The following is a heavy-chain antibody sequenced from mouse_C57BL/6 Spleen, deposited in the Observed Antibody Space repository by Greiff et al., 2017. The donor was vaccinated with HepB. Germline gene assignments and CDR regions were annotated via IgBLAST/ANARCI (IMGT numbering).Heavy chain of an antibody. Sequence: LVESGAELVKPGASVKLSCKASGYTFTSYWMHWVKQRPGQGLEWIGMIHPNSGSTNYNEKFKSKATLTVDKYSSTAYMQLSSLTSEDSAVYYFARSGYYGGGWYFDVWGTGTTVTVSA. CDR1: GYTFTSYW. D-gene: IGHD1-1*01. J-gene: IGHJ1*03. CDR3: ARSGYYGGGWYFDV. CDR2: IHPNSGST. V-gene: IGHV1-64*01.